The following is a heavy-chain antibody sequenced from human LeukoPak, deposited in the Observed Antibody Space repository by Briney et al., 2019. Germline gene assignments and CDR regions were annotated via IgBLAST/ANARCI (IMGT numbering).Heavy chain of an antibody. Sequence: GGSLRLSCAASGFTVSSSYMSWVRQAPGKGLEWVSVIYSGGSTYYADSVKGRFTISRDNSKNTLYLQMNSLRAEDTAVYYCAKGGLLVASFDYWGQGTLVTVSS. D-gene: IGHD5-12*01. CDR2: IYSGGST. CDR3: AKGGLLVASFDY. V-gene: IGHV3-53*01. CDR1: GFTVSSSY. J-gene: IGHJ4*02.